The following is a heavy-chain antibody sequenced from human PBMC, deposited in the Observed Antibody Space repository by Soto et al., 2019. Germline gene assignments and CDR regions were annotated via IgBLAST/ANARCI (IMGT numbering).Heavy chain of an antibody. CDR2: TDYKSKWYY. V-gene: IGHV6-1*01. D-gene: IGHD1-1*01. CDR1: GDSVSSNSAG. Sequence: QVQLQQSSPGLVKPSQALSLTCDISGDSVSSNSAGWNWIRQTQSRGLECLGRTDYKSKWYYTYAASVKSRITVSPDTSKNQFSLQLTSVTPEDTAVYYCARGSWDDVSGHYYMDVWDKGTTVTVSS. J-gene: IGHJ6*03. CDR3: ARGSWDDVSGHYYMDV.